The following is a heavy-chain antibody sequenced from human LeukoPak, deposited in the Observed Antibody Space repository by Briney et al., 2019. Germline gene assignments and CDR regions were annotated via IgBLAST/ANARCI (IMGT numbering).Heavy chain of an antibody. Sequence: GASVKVSCKASGYTFTSYGISWVRQAPGQGLEWMGWISAYNGNTNYAQKLQGRVTMTTDTPTSTAYMELRSLRSDDTAVYYCARDFEAARPWGLGYWGQGTLVTVSS. CDR1: GYTFTSYG. J-gene: IGHJ4*02. D-gene: IGHD6-6*01. CDR2: ISAYNGNT. CDR3: ARDFEAARPWGLGY. V-gene: IGHV1-18*01.